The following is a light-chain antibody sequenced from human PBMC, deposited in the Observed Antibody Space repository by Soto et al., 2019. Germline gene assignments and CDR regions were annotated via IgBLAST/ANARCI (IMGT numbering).Light chain of an antibody. CDR3: QQYSGYPYT. CDR1: QTVRGW. J-gene: IGKJ2*01. V-gene: IGKV1-5*01. Sequence: IQMTQSTSTLSASVGARVTITCRASQTVRGWLAWYKQKPGKPPKPLIFDASNLQSGVPSRFSGSGSGTEFTLTISSVQPDDSATYFCQQYSGYPYTFGQGTKVDIK. CDR2: DAS.